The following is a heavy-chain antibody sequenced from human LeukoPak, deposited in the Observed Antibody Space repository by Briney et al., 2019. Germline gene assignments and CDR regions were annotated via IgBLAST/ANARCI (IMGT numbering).Heavy chain of an antibody. CDR2: IYYSGST. J-gene: IGHJ6*02. V-gene: IGHV4-59*01. CDR1: GGSISSYY. CDR3: ARLSLVPAANRHYHYGMDV. Sequence: SETLSLTCTVSGGSISSYYWSWIRQPPGKGLEWIGYIYYSGSTNYNPSLKSRVTISVDTSKNQFSLKLSSVTAADTAVYYCARLSLVPAANRHYHYGMDVWGQGTTVTVSS. D-gene: IGHD2-2*01.